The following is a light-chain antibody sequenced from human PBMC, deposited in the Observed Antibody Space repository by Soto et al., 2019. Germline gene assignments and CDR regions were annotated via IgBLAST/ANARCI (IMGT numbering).Light chain of an antibody. Sequence: CPTKLTQSPGERATLSCRASQSVSSYLAWYQQKPGQAPKLLIYDASTRATGIPARFSGSGSGTDFTLTISSLQPEDFATYYCQQNYSTPPITFGQGTRLEIK. J-gene: IGKJ5*01. CDR1: QSVSSY. V-gene: IGKV3-15*01. CDR3: QQNYSTPPIT. CDR2: DAS.